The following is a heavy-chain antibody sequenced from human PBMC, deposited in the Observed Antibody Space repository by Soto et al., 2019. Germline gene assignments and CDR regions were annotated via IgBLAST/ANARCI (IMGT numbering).Heavy chain of an antibody. CDR2: IYSGGST. Sequence: EVQLVETGGGLIQPGGSLRLSCAASGFTVSSNYMSWVRQAPGKGLEWVSVIYSGGSTYYADSVKGRFTISRDNSKNTLYLQMNSLRAEDTAVYYCARDDYGGNNYYYGMDVWDQGTTVTVSS. D-gene: IGHD4-17*01. CDR3: ARDDYGGNNYYYGMDV. CDR1: GFTVSSNY. V-gene: IGHV3-53*02. J-gene: IGHJ6*02.